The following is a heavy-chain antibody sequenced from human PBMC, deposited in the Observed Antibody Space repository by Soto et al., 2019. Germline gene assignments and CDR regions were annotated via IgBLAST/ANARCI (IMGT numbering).Heavy chain of an antibody. Sequence: PSLENPTQTLTLTCTFSGFSLSTSGVGVGWIRQPPGKALEWPALIYWNDDKRYSPSLKSRLTITKDTSKNQVVLTMTNMDPVDTATYYCAHRRAYCSGGSCYWYYFDYWGQGTLVTVSS. V-gene: IGHV2-5*01. CDR3: AHRRAYCSGGSCYWYYFDY. CDR1: GFSLSTSGVG. D-gene: IGHD2-15*01. J-gene: IGHJ4*02. CDR2: IYWNDDK.